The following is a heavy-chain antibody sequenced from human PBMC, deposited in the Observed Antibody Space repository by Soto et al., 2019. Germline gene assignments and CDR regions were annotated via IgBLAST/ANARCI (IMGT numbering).Heavy chain of an antibody. Sequence: SETLSLTCTVSGGSISSYFWSWIRQPAGKGLEWIGRIYTTGSTNYNPSLKSRVTMSVDTSKNQFSLKLRSVTAADTAVYYCARLLSGIVGKTRNPAYCGGDCYFDSWGQGTLVTVSS. CDR1: GGSISSYF. CDR2: IYTTGST. V-gene: IGHV4-4*07. J-gene: IGHJ4*02. CDR3: ARLLSGIVGKTRNPAYCGGDCYFDS. D-gene: IGHD2-21*02.